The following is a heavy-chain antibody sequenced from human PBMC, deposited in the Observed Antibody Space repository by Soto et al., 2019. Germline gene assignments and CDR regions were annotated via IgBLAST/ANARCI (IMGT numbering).Heavy chain of an antibody. Sequence: EVQLVESGGGLVKPGGSLRLSCAACGFAFSNAWMSWIRQAPGKGLEWVGRIKRKTDGGTTDYAAPVKGRFTISRDDSKNTLYLQMNSLKTEDTAVYYCTTVSLTYPHAFAIWGQGTMVTVSS. CDR3: TTVSLTYPHAFAI. CDR1: GFAFSNAW. CDR2: IKRKTDGGTT. D-gene: IGHD3-3*02. V-gene: IGHV3-15*01. J-gene: IGHJ3*02.